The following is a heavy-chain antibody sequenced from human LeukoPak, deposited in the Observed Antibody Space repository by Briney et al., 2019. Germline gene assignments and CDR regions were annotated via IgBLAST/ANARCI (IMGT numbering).Heavy chain of an antibody. J-gene: IGHJ4*02. CDR3: AKSSGVWSGRHFDY. CDR1: GFTFSNYG. Sequence: GGSLRLSCAASGFTFSNYGVNWVRQVPGKGLEWVSGISGSATSTYYADSVKGRFTISRDNTKNTLYLQMNSLRAEDTAVYYCAKSSGVWSGRHFDYWGQGTLVTVSS. D-gene: IGHD3-10*01. CDR2: ISGSATST. V-gene: IGHV3-23*01.